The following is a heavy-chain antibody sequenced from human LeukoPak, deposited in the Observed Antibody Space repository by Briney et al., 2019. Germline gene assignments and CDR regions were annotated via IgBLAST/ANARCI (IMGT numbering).Heavy chain of an antibody. D-gene: IGHD1-26*01. CDR3: ARYDSGSYFDY. CDR2: ISSSGSTI. J-gene: IGHJ4*02. V-gene: IGHV3-48*03. CDR1: GFTFSSYE. Sequence: GGSLRLSCAASGFTFSSYEMNWVRQAPGKGLEWVSYISSSGSTIYYADSVKGRFTISRDNAKNSLYLQMNSLRAEDTAVHYCARYDSGSYFDYWGQGTLVTVSS.